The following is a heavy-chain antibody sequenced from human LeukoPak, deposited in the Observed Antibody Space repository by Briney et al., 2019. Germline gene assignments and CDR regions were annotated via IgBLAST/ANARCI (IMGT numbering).Heavy chain of an antibody. Sequence: SETLSLTCTVSGGSISSSSYYWGWIRQPPGKGLEWIGSIYYSGSTYYNPSLKSRVTISVDTSKNQFSLKLTSVTAADTAVYYCARISWFPGTSYYYMDVWGKGTTVTVSS. D-gene: IGHD1-1*01. J-gene: IGHJ6*03. CDR1: GGSISSSSYY. CDR2: IYYSGST. CDR3: ARISWFPGTSYYYMDV. V-gene: IGHV4-39*07.